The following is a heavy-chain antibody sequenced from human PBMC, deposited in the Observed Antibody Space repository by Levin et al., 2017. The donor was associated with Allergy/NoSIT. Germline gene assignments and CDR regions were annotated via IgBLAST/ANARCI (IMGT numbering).Heavy chain of an antibody. D-gene: IGHD3/OR15-3a*01. CDR3: AREGYRGLNYGRPDV. CDR1: GGSFSGYY. J-gene: IGHJ6*02. Sequence: SCAVYGGSFSGYYWSWIRQPPGKGLEWIGEINHSGSTNYNPSLKSRVTISVDTSKNQFSLKLSSVTAADTAVYYCAREGYRGLNYGRPDVWGQGTTVTVSS. CDR2: INHSGST. V-gene: IGHV4-34*01.